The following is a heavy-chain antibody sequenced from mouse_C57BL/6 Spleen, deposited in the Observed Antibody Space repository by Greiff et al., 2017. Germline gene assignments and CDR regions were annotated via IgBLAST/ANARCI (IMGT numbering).Heavy chain of an antibody. V-gene: IGHV5-6*01. CDR1: GFTFSSYG. CDR3: ARNDYGAMDY. Sequence: EVMLVESGGDLVKPGGSLKLSCAASGFTFSSYGMSWVRQTPDKRLEWVATISSGGSYTYYPNSVKGRFTISRDNAKNTLYLQMSSLKSEDTAMYYCARNDYGAMDYWGQGTSVTVSS. J-gene: IGHJ4*01. CDR2: ISSGGSYT.